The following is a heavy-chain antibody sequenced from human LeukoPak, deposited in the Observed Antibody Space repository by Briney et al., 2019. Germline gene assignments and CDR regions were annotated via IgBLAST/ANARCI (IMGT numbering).Heavy chain of an antibody. D-gene: IGHD2-2*01. V-gene: IGHV1-46*01. CDR1: GYTFTTYY. CDR2: INPSVGTT. CDR3: TRAQSYCTSTSCSADY. Sequence: GASVKVSCKAFGYTFTTYYIHWVRQAPGQGLEWMGIINPSVGTTKSPDKFQGRVTMTRDTSTSTVYMELSGLGSGDTATYYCTRAQSYCTSTSCSADYWGQGTLVTVSS. J-gene: IGHJ4*02.